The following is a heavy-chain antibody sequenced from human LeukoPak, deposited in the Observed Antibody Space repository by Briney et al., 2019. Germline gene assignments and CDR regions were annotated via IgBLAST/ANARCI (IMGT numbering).Heavy chain of an antibody. J-gene: IGHJ3*02. CDR1: GVSISSSSYY. D-gene: IGHD5-18*01. CDR2: IYDSGAT. CDR3: ARHPRSRGYNYGFDAFNI. V-gene: IGHV4-39*01. Sequence: PSETLSLTCSVSGVSISSSSYYWGWIRQPPGKGLEWIATIYDSGATYYNPSLKSRVTISIDTSKNQFSLKLSSVTAADTAVYYCARHPRSRGYNYGFDAFNIWGQGTVVTVSS.